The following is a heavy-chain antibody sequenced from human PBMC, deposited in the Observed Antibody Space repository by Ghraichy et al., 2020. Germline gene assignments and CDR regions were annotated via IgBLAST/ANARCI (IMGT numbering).Heavy chain of an antibody. J-gene: IGHJ3*02. CDR3: AKDKPFDCSGGSCYSAFDI. CDR2: ISYDGSNK. V-gene: IGHV3-30*18. D-gene: IGHD2-15*01. Sequence: GGSLILSCAASGFTFSSYGMHWVRQAPGKGLEWVAVISYDGSNKYYADSVKGRFTISRDNSKNTLYLQMNSLRAEDTAVYYCAKDKPFDCSGGSCYSAFDIWGQGTMVTVSS. CDR1: GFTFSSYG.